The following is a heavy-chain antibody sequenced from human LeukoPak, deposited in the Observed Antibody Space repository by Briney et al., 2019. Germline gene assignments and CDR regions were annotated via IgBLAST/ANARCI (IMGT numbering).Heavy chain of an antibody. CDR2: IYYTGST. CDR3: ARAPYGVVTAFDI. J-gene: IGHJ3*02. D-gene: IGHD2-21*02. V-gene: IGHV4-59*12. CDR1: GGSISNYY. Sequence: SETLSLTCTVSGGSISNYYWSWIRQPPGKGLEYIGYIYYTGSTNYNPSLKSRVTISVDRSKNQFSLKLSSVTAADTAVYYCARAPYGVVTAFDIWGQGTMVTVSS.